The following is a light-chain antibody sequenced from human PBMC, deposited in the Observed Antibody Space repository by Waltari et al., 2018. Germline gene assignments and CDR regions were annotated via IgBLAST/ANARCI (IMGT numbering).Light chain of an antibody. Sequence: QSALTQPASVSGSPGQSITLSCTGTRSDVGAYNYVSWYRQHPGTAPNLLIFDVSHRPSGVSNRFSGSKSGNTASLTISGLQAEDEADYYCSSYTTSSTVVFGGGTKLTVL. CDR1: RSDVGAYNY. CDR2: DVS. J-gene: IGLJ2*01. V-gene: IGLV2-14*03. CDR3: SSYTTSSTVV.